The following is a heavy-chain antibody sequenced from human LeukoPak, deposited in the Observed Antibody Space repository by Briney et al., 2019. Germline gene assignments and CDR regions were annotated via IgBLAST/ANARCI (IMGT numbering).Heavy chain of an antibody. V-gene: IGHV3-13*01. CDR3: ARVAYDSSGYPRFDY. J-gene: IGHJ4*02. CDR1: GFTVSNTY. D-gene: IGHD3-22*01. CDR2: IGTAGDT. Sequence: GSLRLSCAASGFTVSNTYMTWVRQAPGKGLEWVSVIGTAGDTYYPGSVKGRFTISRENAKNSLYLQMNSLRAGDTAVYYCARVAYDSSGYPRFDYWGQGTLVTVSS.